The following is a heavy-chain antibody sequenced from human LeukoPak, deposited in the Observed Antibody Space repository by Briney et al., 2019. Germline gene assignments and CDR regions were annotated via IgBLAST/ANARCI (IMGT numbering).Heavy chain of an antibody. V-gene: IGHV3-66*03. CDR1: GFRVSNYY. Sequence: SGGSLRLSCAGSGFRVSNYYMSWVRQAPGKGLEWISLIRDSGETFYADPVKGRFTISRDNSKNTMYLQMNRLRVEDTAVYFCARDRAVTQDWVEFDPWGQGTLVTVSS. CDR2: IRDSGET. CDR3: ARDRAVTQDWVEFDP. D-gene: IGHD4-17*01. J-gene: IGHJ5*02.